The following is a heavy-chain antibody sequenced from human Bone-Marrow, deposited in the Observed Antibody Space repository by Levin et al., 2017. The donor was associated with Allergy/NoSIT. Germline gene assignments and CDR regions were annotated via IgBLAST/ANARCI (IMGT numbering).Heavy chain of an antibody. CDR3: AKKGGFSSWYEQFDC. Sequence: PGGSLRLSCAASGFSFSNYAMSWVRQAPGKGLEWVSVIGGSGSVIYYADSVRGRFTISRDNSRNTLYLQMNSLRDEDSGIYFCAKKGGFSSWYEQFDCWGQGTWVTVSS. V-gene: IGHV3-23*01. D-gene: IGHD6-13*01. J-gene: IGHJ4*02. CDR1: GFSFSNYA. CDR2: IGGSGSVI.